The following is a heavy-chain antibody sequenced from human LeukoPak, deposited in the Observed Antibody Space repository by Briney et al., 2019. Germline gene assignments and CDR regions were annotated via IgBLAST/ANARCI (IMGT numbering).Heavy chain of an antibody. CDR1: GGSISSSSYY. D-gene: IGHD4-17*01. V-gene: IGHV4-39*01. CDR2: IYYSGST. J-gene: IGHJ4*02. CDR3: ARGGTNDYGDYGRFDY. Sequence: SETLSLTCTVPGGSISSSSYYWGWIRQPPGKGLEWIGSIYYSGSTYYNPSLKSRVTISVDTSKNQFSLKLSSVTAADTAVYYCARGGTNDYGDYGRFDYWGQGTLVTVSS.